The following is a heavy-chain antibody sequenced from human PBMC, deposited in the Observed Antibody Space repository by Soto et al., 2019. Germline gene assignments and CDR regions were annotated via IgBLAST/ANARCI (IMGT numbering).Heavy chain of an antibody. J-gene: IGHJ4*02. D-gene: IGHD6-13*01. V-gene: IGHV3-30*18. CDR2: ISYDGSNK. CDR3: AKDPGIAAPSADY. CDR1: GFTFSSYG. Sequence: QVQLVESGGGVVQPGRSLRLSCAASGFTFSSYGMHWVRQAPGKGLEWVAVISYDGSNKYYADSVKGRFTISRDNSKNTLYLQMNSLRAEDTAVYYCAKDPGIAAPSADYWGQGTLVTVSS.